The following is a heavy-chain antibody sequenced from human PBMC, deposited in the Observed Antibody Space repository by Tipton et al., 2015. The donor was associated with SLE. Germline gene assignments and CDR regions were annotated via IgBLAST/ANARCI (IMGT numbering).Heavy chain of an antibody. Sequence: TLSLTCTVSGASISTYYWSWIRQPPGKGLEWIGYVSYSGSTNYNPSLKSRVTISVDTSKNQLSLKLSSVTAADTAVYYCARRDRWLRSPLYWGQGTLVTVSS. CDR1: GASISTYY. CDR2: VSYSGST. D-gene: IGHD3-16*01. J-gene: IGHJ4*02. V-gene: IGHV4-59*12. CDR3: ARRDRWLRSPLY.